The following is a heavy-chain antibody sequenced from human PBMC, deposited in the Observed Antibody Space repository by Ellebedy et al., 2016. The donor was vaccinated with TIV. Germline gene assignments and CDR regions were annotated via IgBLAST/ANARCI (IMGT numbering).Heavy chain of an antibody. V-gene: IGHV3-53*01. CDR3: ASWASSSWYFFDY. CDR1: GFTVTNDY. CDR2: IYSGGST. Sequence: GESLKISCAASGFTVTNDYMTWVRQAPGKGLEWVSVIYSGGSTYYADSVKGRFTISRDNSKNTLYLQMNSLRAEDTAVYYCASWASSSWYFFDYWGQGTLVTVSS. D-gene: IGHD6-13*01. J-gene: IGHJ4*02.